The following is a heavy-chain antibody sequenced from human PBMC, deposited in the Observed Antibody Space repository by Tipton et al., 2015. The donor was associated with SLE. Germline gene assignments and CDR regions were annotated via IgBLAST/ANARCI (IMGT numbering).Heavy chain of an antibody. CDR1: GGSISSSSYS. CDR2: IYYSGST. J-gene: IGHJ4*02. CDR3: ARAIAAAAVDY. V-gene: IGHV4-39*07. D-gene: IGHD6-13*01. Sequence: TLSLTCTVSGGSISSSSYSWGWIRQPPGKGLEWIGSIYYSGSTYYNPSLKSRVTISVDTSKNQFSLKLSSVTAADTAVYYCARAIAAAAVDYWGQGTLVTVSS.